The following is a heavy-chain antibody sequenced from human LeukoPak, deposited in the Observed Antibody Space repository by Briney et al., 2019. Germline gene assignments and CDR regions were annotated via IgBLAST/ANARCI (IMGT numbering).Heavy chain of an antibody. D-gene: IGHD3-16*02. CDR1: GFTFSSYW. J-gene: IGHJ6*02. Sequence: TGGSLRLSCAASGFTFSSYWMSWVRQAPGKGLEWVANIKQDGSEKYYVDSVKGRFTISRDNAKNSLYLQMNSLRAEDTAVYYCARDRSDYYYYGMDVWGQGTTVTVSS. V-gene: IGHV3-7*03. CDR2: IKQDGSEK. CDR3: ARDRSDYYYYGMDV.